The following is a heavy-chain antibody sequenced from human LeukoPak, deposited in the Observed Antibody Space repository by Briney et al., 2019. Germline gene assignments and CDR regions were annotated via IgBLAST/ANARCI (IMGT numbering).Heavy chain of an antibody. CDR1: GDSISSSYYY. D-gene: IGHD3-10*01. CDR3: GRHVSGYASGIDY. V-gene: IGHV4-39*01. J-gene: IGHJ4*02. CDR2: IYSSGST. Sequence: SETLSLTCAVSGDSISSSYYYWGWIRQPPGKGLEWIGTIYSSGSTYHNPSLKSRVTISVDTSKNQFSLRLTSVTAADTAVYYCGRHVSGYASGIDYWGQGTLVTASS.